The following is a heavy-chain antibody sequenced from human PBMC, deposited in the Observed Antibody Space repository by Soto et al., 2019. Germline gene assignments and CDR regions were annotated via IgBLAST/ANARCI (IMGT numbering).Heavy chain of an antibody. Sequence: KASETLSLTCAVYGGSFSGYYWSWIRQPPGKGLEWIGEINHSGNTNYNPSLKSRVSISVDTSKNQFSLKLSSVTAADTAVYYCARVSDYWGQGTLVTVSS. CDR1: GGSFSGYY. V-gene: IGHV4-34*01. CDR2: INHSGNT. J-gene: IGHJ4*02. CDR3: ARVSDY.